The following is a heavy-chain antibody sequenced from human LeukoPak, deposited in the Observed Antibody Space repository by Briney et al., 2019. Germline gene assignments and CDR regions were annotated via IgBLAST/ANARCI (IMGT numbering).Heavy chain of an antibody. D-gene: IGHD3-10*01. J-gene: IGHJ4*02. CDR3: ARALVLLWFGELLPYYFDY. Sequence: PGGSLRLSCAASGFTFSSYSMNWIRQPPGKGLEWIGSIYYSGSTYYNPSLKSRVTISVDTSKNQFSLKLSSVTAADTAVYYCARALVLLWFGELLPYYFDYWGQGTLVTVSS. CDR1: GFTFSSYS. V-gene: IGHV4-39*07. CDR2: IYYSGST.